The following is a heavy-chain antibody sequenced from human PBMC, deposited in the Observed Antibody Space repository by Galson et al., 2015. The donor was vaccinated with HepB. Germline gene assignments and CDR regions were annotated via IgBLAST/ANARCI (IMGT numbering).Heavy chain of an antibody. J-gene: IGHJ4*02. Sequence: SLRLSCAASEFTFSNYWMHWVRQTPGQGLVWVSRINSDGSNTNYADSVKGRFTISRDNAKNTLYLQMNSLRAEDTAVYYCAREYSNSRYFDYWGQGTLVTVSS. CDR1: EFTFSNYW. CDR3: AREYSNSRYFDY. V-gene: IGHV3-74*01. CDR2: INSDGSNT. D-gene: IGHD4-11*01.